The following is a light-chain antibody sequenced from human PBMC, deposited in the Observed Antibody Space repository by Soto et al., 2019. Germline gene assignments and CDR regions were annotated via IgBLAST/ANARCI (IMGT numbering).Light chain of an antibody. J-gene: IGKJ3*01. V-gene: IGKV1-33*01. CDR1: QDISNY. CDR3: QQYDNLPFT. Sequence: DIHMTQSPSSLSASVGDRVTITCQPSQDISNYLIWYQQKQGKAPKVLIYDASNLQTGVPSRFSGSGSRTYFTFTISSLQPEDVGTYYCQQYDNLPFTFGPGTKVHIK. CDR2: DAS.